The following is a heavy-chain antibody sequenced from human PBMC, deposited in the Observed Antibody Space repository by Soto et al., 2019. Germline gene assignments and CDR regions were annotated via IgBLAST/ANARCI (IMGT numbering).Heavy chain of an antibody. CDR1: GGTFSSST. V-gene: IGHV1-69*02. Sequence: SVKVSCKDSGGTFSSSTFVWVRQAPGQGLEWMGRIIPILGIANYAQKFQGRVTITADIFTSTAYMELSSLRSDDTAVYYCARGKDCSTTTCYSPNWFDPWGQGTLVTVSS. D-gene: IGHD2-2*01. CDR3: ARGKDCSTTTCYSPNWFDP. CDR2: IIPILGIA. J-gene: IGHJ5*02.